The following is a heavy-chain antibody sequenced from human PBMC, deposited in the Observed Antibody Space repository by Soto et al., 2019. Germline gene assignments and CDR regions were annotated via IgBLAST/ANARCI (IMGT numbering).Heavy chain of an antibody. D-gene: IGHD4-17*01. J-gene: IGHJ4*02. CDR3: ARDLNYGLFDY. Sequence: LETLSHTCTVSGGSISSSSYYWGWIRQPPGKGLEWIGSIYYSGSTYYNPPLKSRVTISVDTSKNQFSLKLSSVTAADTAVYYCARDLNYGLFDYWGQGTLVTVSS. CDR2: IYYSGST. V-gene: IGHV4-39*02. CDR1: GGSISSSSYY.